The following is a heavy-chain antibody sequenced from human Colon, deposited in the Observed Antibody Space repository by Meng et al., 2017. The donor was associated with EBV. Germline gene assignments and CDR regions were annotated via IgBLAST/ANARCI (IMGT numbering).Heavy chain of an antibody. CDR3: ANGGYYSFSY. CDR1: GGSMSSFYW. Sequence: HVHRQDSGPGVGKPSETLSLPCAVSGGSMSSFYWWMGVRQTPGKRQLWFGDSCHSGSTNYDPSLMRRVTISVVKCKNQFSLKLTYVTAADTAVYYGANGGYYSFSYWGQRTLVTVSS. V-gene: IGHV4-4*02. J-gene: IGHJ4*02. CDR2: SCHSGST. D-gene: IGHD5-18*01.